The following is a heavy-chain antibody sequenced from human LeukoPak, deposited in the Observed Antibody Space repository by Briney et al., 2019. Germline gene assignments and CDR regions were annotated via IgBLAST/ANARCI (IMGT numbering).Heavy chain of an antibody. V-gene: IGHV4-59*08. D-gene: IGHD4-17*01. CDR1: GGSISSYY. CDR3: ARHGMDGDSHDY. Sequence: SGTLSLTCTVSGGSISSYYWSWIRQPPGKGLEWIGYIYYSGSTNYNPSLKSRVTISVDTSKNQFSLKLSSVTAADTAVYYCARHGMDGDSHDYWGQGTLVTVSS. J-gene: IGHJ4*02. CDR2: IYYSGST.